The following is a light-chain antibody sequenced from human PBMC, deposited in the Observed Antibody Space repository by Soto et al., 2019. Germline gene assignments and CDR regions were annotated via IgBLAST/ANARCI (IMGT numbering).Light chain of an antibody. CDR1: SSDVGAFNY. CDR2: DVS. J-gene: IGLJ1*01. V-gene: IGLV2-14*03. CDR3: NSYTSNNTYV. Sequence: QSVLTQPASVSGSPGQAITISCSGTSSDVGAFNYVSWCQQHPGKAPKLMIYDVSNRPSGVSNRFSGSKSGNTASLTISGLRAEDEADYYCNSYTSNNTYVFGTGTKLTVL.